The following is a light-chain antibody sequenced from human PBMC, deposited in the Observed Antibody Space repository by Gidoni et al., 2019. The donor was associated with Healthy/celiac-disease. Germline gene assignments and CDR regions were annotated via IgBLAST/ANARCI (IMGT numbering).Light chain of an antibody. Sequence: QSVLTQPPSVSGAPAQRVTISCTGSSSNIGAGYDVHWYQQLPGTAPKLLIYGNSNRPSGVPDRFSCSKSGTSASLAITGLQAEDEADYYCQSYDSSLSGSKVFGGGTKLTVL. CDR1: SSNIGAGYD. CDR2: GNS. V-gene: IGLV1-40*01. CDR3: QSYDSSLSGSKV. J-gene: IGLJ3*02.